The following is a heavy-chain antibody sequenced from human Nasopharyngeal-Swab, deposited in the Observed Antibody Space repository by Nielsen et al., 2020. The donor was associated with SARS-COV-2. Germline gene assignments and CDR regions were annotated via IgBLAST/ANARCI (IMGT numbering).Heavy chain of an antibody. CDR1: GFTFSSYA. Sequence: GESLKISCAASGFTFSSYAMSWVRQAPGKGLEWVSAISGSGGSTYYADSVKGRFTISSDNSKNTLYLQMNSLRAEDTAVYYCAKVVRGVITLYYAFDIWGQGTMVTVSS. V-gene: IGHV3-23*01. CDR2: ISGSGGST. CDR3: AKVVRGVITLYYAFDI. D-gene: IGHD3-10*01. J-gene: IGHJ3*02.